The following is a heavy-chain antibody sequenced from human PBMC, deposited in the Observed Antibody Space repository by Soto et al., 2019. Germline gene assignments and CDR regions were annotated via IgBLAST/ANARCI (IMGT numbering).Heavy chain of an antibody. CDR1: GDSVSSYY. CDR2: IYYNGGT. CDR3: ARGQYCGGGGCYAEYNWFDP. J-gene: IGHJ5*02. D-gene: IGHD2-15*01. Sequence: PSGAPSPTRTFSGDSVSSYYWRLIRQPPGKGLGWIGYIYYNGGTNYTPSLKSRVTISVDTSKNQFSLKLTSVTAADTAVYYCARGQYCGGGGCYAEYNWFDPWGQGTLVTVSS. V-gene: IGHV4-59*02.